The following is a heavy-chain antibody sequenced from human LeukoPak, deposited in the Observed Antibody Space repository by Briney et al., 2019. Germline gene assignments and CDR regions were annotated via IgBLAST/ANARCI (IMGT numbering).Heavy chain of an antibody. J-gene: IGHJ5*02. CDR3: ATSFKYERLVRGFDP. Sequence: GASVKVSCKVSGYTLTESSMHWVRQAPGKGLEWMGGFDPEDGETIYAQKFQGRVTMTEDTSTDTAYMELSSLRSEDTAVYYCATSFKYERLVRGFDPWGQGTLVTVSS. CDR1: GYTLTESS. CDR2: FDPEDGET. V-gene: IGHV1-24*01. D-gene: IGHD2-2*01.